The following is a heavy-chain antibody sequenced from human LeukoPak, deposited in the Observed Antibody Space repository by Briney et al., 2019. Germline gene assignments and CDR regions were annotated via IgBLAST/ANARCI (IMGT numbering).Heavy chain of an antibody. J-gene: IGHJ2*01. CDR3: ARKDTIMDFCWYLDL. Sequence: PGGSLRLSCVASGFTFSSYTMNWVRQAPGKGLEWVSAISTSSDYKYYADSVKGRFTISRDNAKNSLFLQMNSLRAEDTAVYHCARKDTIMDFCWYLDLWGRGTPVTVSS. V-gene: IGHV3-21*01. CDR2: ISTSSDYK. D-gene: IGHD5-18*01. CDR1: GFTFSSYT.